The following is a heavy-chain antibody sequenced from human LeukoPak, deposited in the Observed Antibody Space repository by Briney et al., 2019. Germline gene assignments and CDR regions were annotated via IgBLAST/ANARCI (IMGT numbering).Heavy chain of an antibody. D-gene: IGHD6-25*01. J-gene: IGHJ4*02. CDR2: INDSGST. CDR1: GGSFSGYY. V-gene: IGHV4-34*01. Sequence: SETLSLTCAVYGGSFSGYYWSWIRQAPGKGVEGIGEINDSGSTNYNPSLTSRVTISVDTSKNQFSLKLSSVTAADTAVYYCARGSVYWGQGTLVTVSS. CDR3: ARGSVY.